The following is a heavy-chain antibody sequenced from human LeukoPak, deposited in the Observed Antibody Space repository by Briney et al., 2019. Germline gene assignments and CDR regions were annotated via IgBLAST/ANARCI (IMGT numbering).Heavy chain of an antibody. CDR3: TRDRYYDFWSGREDPHY. D-gene: IGHD3-3*01. CDR2: IRSKAYGGTT. J-gene: IGHJ4*02. V-gene: IGHV3-49*03. CDR1: GFTFGDYA. Sequence: GGSLRLSCTASGFTFGDYAVSWFRQAPRKGLEWVGFIRSKAYGGTTEYAASVKGRFTISRGDSKSIAYLQMNSLKTEDTAVYYCTRDRYYDFWSGREDPHYWGQGTLVTVSS.